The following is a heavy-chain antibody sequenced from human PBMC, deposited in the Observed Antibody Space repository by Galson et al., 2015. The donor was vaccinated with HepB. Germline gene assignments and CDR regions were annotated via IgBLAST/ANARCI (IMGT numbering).Heavy chain of an antibody. D-gene: IGHD3-22*01. CDR1: GFTFSSYG. V-gene: IGHV3-33*08. Sequence: SLRLSCVDPGFTFSSYGMHWVRQAPRKGLEGVAVIWYDGSNKYYADSVKGRFTISRDNSKNTLYLQMNSLRAEDTAVYYCARVRKSRYDSSGYYYGMDGWGQGTTVTVSS. CDR2: IWYDGSNK. J-gene: IGHJ6*02. CDR3: ARVRKSRYDSSGYYYGMDG.